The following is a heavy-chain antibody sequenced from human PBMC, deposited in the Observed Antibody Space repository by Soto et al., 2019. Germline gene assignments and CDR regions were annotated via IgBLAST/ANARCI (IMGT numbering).Heavy chain of an antibody. CDR3: ARRALKLFDLSR. CDR1: GGSISSSSYY. V-gene: IGHV4-39*01. D-gene: IGHD3-16*02. Sequence: SETLSLTCTVSGGSISSSSYYWGWIRQPPGKGLEWIGSIYYSGSTYYNPSLKSRVTIAVDTSKNQFSLKLSSVTAADTAVYYCARRALKLFDLSRWGQGTLVTVSS. CDR2: IYYSGST. J-gene: IGHJ4*02.